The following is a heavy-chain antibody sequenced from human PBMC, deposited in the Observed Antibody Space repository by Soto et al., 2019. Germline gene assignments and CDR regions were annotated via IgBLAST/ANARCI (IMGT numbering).Heavy chain of an antibody. V-gene: IGHV2-5*02. CDR2: IYWDGDQ. D-gene: IGHD6-19*01. Sequence: QIILKESGPTLVKPTQTLTLTCSFSGFSLSTTSVGVGWIRQPPGKALEWLALIYWDGDQRYSPSQKRRLTIPEDTSKNQVVLTMTNMDPVETVTYSCVYMRPQQWMSFSVWGQGTMVIVSS. J-gene: IGHJ3*01. CDR3: VYMRPQQWMSFSV. CDR1: GFSLSTTSVG.